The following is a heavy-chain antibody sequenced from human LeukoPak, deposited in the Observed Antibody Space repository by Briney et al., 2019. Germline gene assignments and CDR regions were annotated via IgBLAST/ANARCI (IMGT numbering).Heavy chain of an antibody. CDR1: GFTFRDYA. D-gene: IGHD5-24*01. V-gene: IGHV3-23*01. CDR3: AKTPFEVSSTSYFHH. J-gene: IGHJ4*02. CDR2: ITGSGGST. Sequence: GGSLRLSCAASGFTFRDYAMTWVRQAPGKGLEWVSTITGSGGSTFYADSVKGRFSFSRDNSKNTVHLQMNSLRVEDTAVYFCAKTPFEVSSTSYFHHCGQGTLVTVSS.